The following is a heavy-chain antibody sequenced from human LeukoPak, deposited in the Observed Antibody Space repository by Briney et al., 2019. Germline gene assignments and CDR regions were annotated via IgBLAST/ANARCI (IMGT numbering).Heavy chain of an antibody. D-gene: IGHD2-2*02. CDR3: ARSRCSSTSCYTDFDY. V-gene: IGHV4-34*01. CDR2: INHSGST. J-gene: IGHJ4*02. CDR1: GGSFSGYY. Sequence: SETLSLTCAVYGGSFSGYYWSWIRQPPGKGLEWIGEINHSGSTNYNPSLKSRVSISVDTSKNQFSLKLSSVTAADTAVYYCARSRCSSTSCYTDFDYWGQGTLVTVSS.